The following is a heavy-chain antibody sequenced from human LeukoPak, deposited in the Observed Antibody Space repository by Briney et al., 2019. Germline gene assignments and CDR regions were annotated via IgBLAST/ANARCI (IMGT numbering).Heavy chain of an antibody. CDR1: GGSFSGYY. Sequence: SETLSLTCAVYGGSFSGYYWSWIRQPPGKGLEWIGEINHSGSTNYNPSLKSRVTISVDTSKNQFSLKLSSVTAADTAVYYCARPFHCSGGSCYSAWGQGTLVTASS. CDR2: INHSGST. J-gene: IGHJ5*02. D-gene: IGHD2-15*01. V-gene: IGHV4-34*01. CDR3: ARPFHCSGGSCYSA.